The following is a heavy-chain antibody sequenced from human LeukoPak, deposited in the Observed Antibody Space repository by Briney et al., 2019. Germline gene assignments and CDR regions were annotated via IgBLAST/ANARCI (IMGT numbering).Heavy chain of an antibody. V-gene: IGHV4-59*01. CDR3: AGSSSWYGVYFDY. CDR1: GGSISSYY. J-gene: IGHJ4*02. CDR2: IYYSGGT. Sequence: SETLSLTCTVSGGSISSYYWSWIRQPPGKGLEWIGYIYYSGGTNYNPSLKSRVTISVDTSKNQFSLKLSSVTAADTAVYYCAGSSSWYGVYFDYWGQGTLVTVSS. D-gene: IGHD6-13*01.